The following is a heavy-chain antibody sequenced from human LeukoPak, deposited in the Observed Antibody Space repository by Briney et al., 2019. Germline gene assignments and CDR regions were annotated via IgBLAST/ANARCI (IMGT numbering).Heavy chain of an antibody. D-gene: IGHD2-2*01. CDR1: GFTFSSYA. CDR3: AKGYCSSTSCYLFDY. CDR2: ISGSGGST. J-gene: IGHJ4*02. V-gene: IGHV3-23*01. Sequence: GGSLRLSCAASGFTFSSYAMSWVRQAPGKGLEWVSAISGSGGSTYYADSVKGRFTISRDNSKNTLYLQMNSLRAEDTAVYYCAKGYCSSTSCYLFDYWGQGTLVTVSS.